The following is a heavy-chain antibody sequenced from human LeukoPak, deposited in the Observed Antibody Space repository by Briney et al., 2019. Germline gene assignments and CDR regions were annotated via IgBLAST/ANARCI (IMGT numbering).Heavy chain of an antibody. CDR1: GFTFSNYW. V-gene: IGHV3-74*01. J-gene: IGHJ4*02. Sequence: PGGALRLSCAASGFTFSNYWMHWVRQAPGKGLVWVSRITSDGSSTSHADSVKGRFTISRDNAKNTLYLQMNDLRAEDTAVYYCAKGSTTWTDDWGQGTLVTVSS. D-gene: IGHD6-13*01. CDR3: AKGSTTWTDD. CDR2: ITSDGSST.